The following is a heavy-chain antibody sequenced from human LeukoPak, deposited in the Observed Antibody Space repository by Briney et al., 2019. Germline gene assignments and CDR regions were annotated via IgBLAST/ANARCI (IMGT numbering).Heavy chain of an antibody. CDR1: GFTFSSYA. CDR2: ISGSGGST. J-gene: IGHJ4*02. CDR3: ARDPIYCSGGSCYSGSFDY. D-gene: IGHD2-15*01. Sequence: PGGSLRLSCAASGFTFSSYAMSWVRQAPGKGLEWVSAISGSGGSTYYADSVKGRFTTSRDNAKNSLYLQMNSLRAEDTAVYYCARDPIYCSGGSCYSGSFDYWGQGTLVTVSS. V-gene: IGHV3-23*01.